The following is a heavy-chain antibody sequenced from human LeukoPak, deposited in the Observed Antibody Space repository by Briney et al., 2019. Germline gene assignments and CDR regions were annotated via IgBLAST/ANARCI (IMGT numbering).Heavy chain of an antibody. CDR3: ARGRATYDFWSGYLFDY. D-gene: IGHD3-3*01. J-gene: IGHJ4*02. V-gene: IGHV4-34*01. Sequence: SETLSPTCAVYGGPFSGYYWNWIRQSPGKGLEWIGEINHSGSTNYNPSLKSRVTISVDTSKNQFSLKLSSVTAADTAVYYCARGRATYDFWSGYLFDYWGQGTLVTVSS. CDR2: INHSGST. CDR1: GGPFSGYY.